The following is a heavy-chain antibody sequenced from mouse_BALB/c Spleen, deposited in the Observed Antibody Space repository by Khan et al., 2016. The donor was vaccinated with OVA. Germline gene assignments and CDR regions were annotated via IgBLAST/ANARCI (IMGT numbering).Heavy chain of an antibody. D-gene: IGHD2-3*01. CDR2: IDPENGNT. CDR3: ARDGYSPWFAY. Sequence: VQLQQSGAELVRPGALVKLSCKASGFNMKDYYMHWVKQRPEQGLVWIGRIDPENGNTIYDPKFQGKASITSDTSSNKAYLQLSSLTSEDTAVYYCARDGYSPWFAYWGQGTLVTVSA. V-gene: IGHV14-1*02. CDR1: GFNMKDYY. J-gene: IGHJ3*01.